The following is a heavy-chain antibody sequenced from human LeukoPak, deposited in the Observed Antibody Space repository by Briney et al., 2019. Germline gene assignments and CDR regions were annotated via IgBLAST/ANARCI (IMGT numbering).Heavy chain of an antibody. J-gene: IGHJ6*03. CDR2: IYHTGST. D-gene: IGHD3-3*01. CDR1: GVSISNGGYY. Sequence: TSSETLSLTCTVSGVSISNGGYYWSWFRQPPGKGLEWIGYIYHTGSTYSSPSLKSRVTMSVDKSTNQFSLKLTSVTAADTAVYYCARDVPKEVPTLGDYYYYMDVWGKGTRVTVSS. CDR3: ARDVPKEVPTLGDYYYYMDV. V-gene: IGHV4-30-2*01.